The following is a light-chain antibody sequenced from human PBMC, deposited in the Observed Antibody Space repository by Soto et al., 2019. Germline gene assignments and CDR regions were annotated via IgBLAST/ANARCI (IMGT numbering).Light chain of an antibody. CDR3: QQAPCT. CDR2: GAS. Sequence: EIVWTQSPGTLSWSPGERATLSCRASQSVSSSYLAWYQQKPGQAPRLLIYGASSRATGIPDRLSGSGSGTYLTLSISRLEPEDCALYYCQQAPCTFGQGTKVELK. V-gene: IGKV3-20*01. J-gene: IGKJ1*01. CDR1: QSVSSSY.